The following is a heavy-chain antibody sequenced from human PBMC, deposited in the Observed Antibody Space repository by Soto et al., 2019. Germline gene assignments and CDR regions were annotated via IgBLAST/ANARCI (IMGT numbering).Heavy chain of an antibody. V-gene: IGHV1-18*01. D-gene: IGHD4-17*01. CDR3: ARDGYGDYVDPRYFDL. CDR1: GYTFTSYG. J-gene: IGHJ2*01. Sequence: QVQLVQSGAEVKKPGASVKVSCKASGYTFTSYGISWVRQAPGQGLEWMGWISAYNGNTNYAQKLQGRVTMTTDTATNTAYMELRSLRADDTAVYYCARDGYGDYVDPRYFDLWGRGTLVTVSS. CDR2: ISAYNGNT.